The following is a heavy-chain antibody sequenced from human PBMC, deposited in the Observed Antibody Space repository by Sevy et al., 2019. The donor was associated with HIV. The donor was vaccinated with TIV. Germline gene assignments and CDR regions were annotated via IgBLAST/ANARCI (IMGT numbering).Heavy chain of an antibody. CDR1: GGSISSYY. D-gene: IGHD6-6*01. V-gene: IGHV4-59*01. Sequence: SETLSLTCTVSGGSISSYYWSWIRQPPGKGLEWIGYIYYSGSTNYNPAPKSGVTISVDTSKNQFSLKLSSVTAAGTAVYYCARAAIAARSVTFFDYWGQGTLVTVSS. J-gene: IGHJ4*02. CDR3: ARAAIAARSVTFFDY. CDR2: IYYSGST.